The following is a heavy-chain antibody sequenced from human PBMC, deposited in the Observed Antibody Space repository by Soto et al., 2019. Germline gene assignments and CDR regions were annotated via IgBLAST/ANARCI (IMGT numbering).Heavy chain of an antibody. CDR1: GGTFSSYA. CDR2: IIPIFGTA. J-gene: IGHJ5*02. CDR3: AREQQLVIVGWFDP. D-gene: IGHD6-13*01. Sequence: QVQLVQSGAEVKKPGSSVKVSCKASGGTFSSYAISWVRQAPGQGLEWMVGIIPIFGTANYAQKCQGRITITADESTSTAYMEMSSLRSEETAVYYCAREQQLVIVGWFDPWGQGTLITVSS. V-gene: IGHV1-69*01.